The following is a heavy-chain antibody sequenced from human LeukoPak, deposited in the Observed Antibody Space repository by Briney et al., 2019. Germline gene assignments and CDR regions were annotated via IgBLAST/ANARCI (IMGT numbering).Heavy chain of an antibody. CDR1: GYTFTSNG. CDR3: ARVIYASGSYNWFDP. D-gene: IGHD3-10*01. V-gene: IGHV1-18*01. CDR2: ISTYNGNT. J-gene: IGHJ5*02. Sequence: ASVKVSCKASGYTFTSNGISWVRQAPGQGLGWMGWISTYNGNTNYAQNLQGRVTMTTDTSTSTVYMELRSLRSDDTAGYYCARVIYASGSYNWFDPWGQGTLVTVSS.